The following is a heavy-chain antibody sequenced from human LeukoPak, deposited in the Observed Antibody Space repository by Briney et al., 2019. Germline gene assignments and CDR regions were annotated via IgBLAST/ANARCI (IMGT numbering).Heavy chain of an antibody. J-gene: IGHJ6*04. CDR2: IIPIFGTA. CDR3: ARNIVATTHYYYGMDV. CDR1: GGTFSSYA. Sequence: GASVKVSCKPSGGTFSSYAISWVRQAPGQGLEWMGGIIPIFGTANYAQKFQGRVTITADESTSTAYMELSRLRSEDTAVYYCARNIVATTHYYYGMDVWGKGTTVTVSS. D-gene: IGHD5-12*01. V-gene: IGHV1-69*01.